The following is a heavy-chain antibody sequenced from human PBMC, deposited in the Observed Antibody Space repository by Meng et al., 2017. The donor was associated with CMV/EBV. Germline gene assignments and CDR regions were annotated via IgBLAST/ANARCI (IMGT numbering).Heavy chain of an antibody. CDR3: ARGRAVVPAASLGY. D-gene: IGHD2-2*01. CDR1: GFTFSSYW. J-gene: IGHJ4*02. Sequence: GGSLRLSCAASGFTFSSYWMHWVRQAPGKGLVWVSRINSDGSSTSYADSVKGRFTISRDNAKNTLYLQMNSLRAEDTAVYYCARGRAVVPAASLGYWGQGTLVTVSS. CDR2: INSDGSST. V-gene: IGHV3-74*01.